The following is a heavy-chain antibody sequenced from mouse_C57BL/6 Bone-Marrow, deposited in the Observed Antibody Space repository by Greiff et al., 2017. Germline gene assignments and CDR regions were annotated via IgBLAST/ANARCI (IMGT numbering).Heavy chain of an antibody. Sequence: EVMLVESGGGLVKPGGSLKLSCAASGFTFSDYGMHWVRQAPEKGLEWVAYISSGSSTIYYADTVKGRFTISRDNAKNTLFLQMTSLRSEYTAMYYCARGITTVEAWFAYWGQGTLVTVSA. CDR1: GFTFSDYG. CDR2: ISSGSSTI. CDR3: ARGITTVEAWFAY. D-gene: IGHD1-1*01. J-gene: IGHJ3*01. V-gene: IGHV5-17*01.